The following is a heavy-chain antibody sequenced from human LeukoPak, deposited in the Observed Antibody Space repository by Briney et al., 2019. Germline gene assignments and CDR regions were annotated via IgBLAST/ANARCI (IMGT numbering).Heavy chain of an antibody. Sequence: KPSETLSLTCAVYGGSFSGYYWSWIRQPPGKGLEWIGEINHSGSTNYNPSLKSRVTISVDTSKNQFSLKLSSVTAADTAVYYCASGYCSSTSCYHFDYWGQGTLVTVSS. CDR1: GGSFSGYY. D-gene: IGHD2-2*01. CDR3: ASGYCSSTSCYHFDY. J-gene: IGHJ4*02. CDR2: INHSGST. V-gene: IGHV4-34*01.